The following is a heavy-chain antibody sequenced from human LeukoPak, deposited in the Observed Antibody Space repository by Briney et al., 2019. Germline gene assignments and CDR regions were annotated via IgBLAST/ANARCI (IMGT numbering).Heavy chain of an antibody. J-gene: IGHJ4*02. CDR3: ATETNGRHYDY. V-gene: IGHV3-21*06. CDR2: IGPTGSDR. D-gene: IGHD1-14*01. CDR1: GFTFSSYE. Sequence: KPGGSLRLSCAASGFTFSSYEINWVRQAPGKGLEWVASIGPTGSDRYHADSIKGRFTISRDNANNFLYLQMNSLRAEDTAVYYCATETNGRHYDYWGQGTLLTVSS.